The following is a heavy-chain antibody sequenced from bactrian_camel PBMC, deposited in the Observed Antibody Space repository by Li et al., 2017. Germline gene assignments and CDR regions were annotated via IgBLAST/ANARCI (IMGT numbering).Heavy chain of an antibody. CDR1: GFTFSSRA. J-gene: IGHJ4*01. Sequence: VQLVESGGGSVQAGGSLRPSCAASGFTFSSRAMNWVRQAPGKEREGVAAVRSSGTTRYADSVKGRFTVSLDNRKNTVYLQMNSLKPEDTAVYYCAADSRPTVRCWDYAPYEYNNWAQGTQVTVS. CDR3: AADSRPTVRCWDYAPYEYNN. D-gene: IGHD4*01. V-gene: IGHV3S67*01. CDR2: VRSSGTT.